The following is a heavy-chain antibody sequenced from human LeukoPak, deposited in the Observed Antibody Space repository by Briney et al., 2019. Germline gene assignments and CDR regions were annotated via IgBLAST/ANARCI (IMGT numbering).Heavy chain of an antibody. CDR1: GGTFSSYA. Sequence: ASVKVSCKASGGTFSSYAISWVRQAPGQGLEWMGGTIPIFGTANYAQKFQGRVTITTDESTSTAYMELSSLRSEDTAVYYCARAPPPGGSSSNWFDPWGQGTLVTVSS. CDR2: TIPIFGTA. J-gene: IGHJ5*02. D-gene: IGHD6-6*01. V-gene: IGHV1-69*05. CDR3: ARAPPPGGSSSNWFDP.